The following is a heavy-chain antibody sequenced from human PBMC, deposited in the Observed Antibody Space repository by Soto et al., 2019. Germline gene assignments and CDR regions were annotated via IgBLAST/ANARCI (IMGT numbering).Heavy chain of an antibody. J-gene: IGHJ5*02. CDR1: GDSISSNSAA. CDR3: SIDREYDYDSSTVWFDP. CDR2: TYYRSKWYN. D-gene: IGHD3-22*01. Sequence: SATFSPTCPISGDSISSNSAAWNWIRQSPSRGLELLGRTYYRSKWYNDYAVSVKSRITINPDTSKNQFSLQLNSVTPEDTAVSYCSIDREYDYDSSTVWFDPWGQGTLVTVSS. V-gene: IGHV6-1*01.